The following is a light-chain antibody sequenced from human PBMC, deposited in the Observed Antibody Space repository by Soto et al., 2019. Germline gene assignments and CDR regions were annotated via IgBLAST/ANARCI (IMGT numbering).Light chain of an antibody. V-gene: IGKV2-24*01. J-gene: IGKJ1*01. CDR1: QSLVHNDGNTY. CDR2: KVS. CDR3: MQGTQSSWT. Sequence: DIVMTQTPLSSPFTLGQAASISCRSSQSLVHNDGNTYLSWFQQRPVQPPRLLIYKVSDRFSGVPDRFNGSGAGTDCTLTIMRVEAEDVGVYYCMQGTQSSWTFGQGTKVEI.